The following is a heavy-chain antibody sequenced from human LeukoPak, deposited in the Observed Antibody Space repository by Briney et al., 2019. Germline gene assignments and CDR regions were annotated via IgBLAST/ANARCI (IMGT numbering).Heavy chain of an antibody. D-gene: IGHD1-26*01. V-gene: IGHV3-43*01. CDR1: GFTFDDFS. Sequence: PGGSLRLSCAASGFTFDDFSMHWVRQVPGKGLEWISPIDWDGGITYYADSVKGRFTISRDNSKSSLYLHLNSLTPEDTALYYCAKDSFVGTTSYLDSWGQGALVTVSS. CDR2: IDWDGGIT. CDR3: AKDSFVGTTSYLDS. J-gene: IGHJ4*02.